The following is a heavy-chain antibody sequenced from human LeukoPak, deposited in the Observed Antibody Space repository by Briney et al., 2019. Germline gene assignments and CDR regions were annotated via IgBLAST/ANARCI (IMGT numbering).Heavy chain of an antibody. V-gene: IGHV4-61*02. CDR2: IYTSGST. J-gene: IGHJ5*02. Sequence: SETLSLTCTVSGGSISSGSYYWSWIRQPAGKGLEWIGRIYTSGSTNYNPSLKSRVTISVDTSKSQFSLKLSSVTAADTAVYYCARARVGATGSDWFDPWGQGTLVTVSS. CDR1: GGSISSGSYY. D-gene: IGHD1-26*01. CDR3: ARARVGATGSDWFDP.